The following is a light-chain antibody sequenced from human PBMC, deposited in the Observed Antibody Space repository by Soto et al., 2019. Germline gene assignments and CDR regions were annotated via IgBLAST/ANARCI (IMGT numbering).Light chain of an antibody. V-gene: IGKV3-15*01. CDR2: GTS. J-gene: IGKJ5*01. Sequence: EVVVTQSPATLSVSPWERATLSCRASQSVSSNLAWYQQKPGQAPRLLIYGTSARATGIPARFSASGSGTDFTLTISSLQSEDFAIYYCQQYNSWPITFGQGTRLEIK. CDR1: QSVSSN. CDR3: QQYNSWPIT.